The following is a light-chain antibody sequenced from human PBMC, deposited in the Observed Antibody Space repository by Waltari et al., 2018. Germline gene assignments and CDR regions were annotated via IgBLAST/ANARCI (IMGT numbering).Light chain of an antibody. CDR1: RGVGKS. V-gene: IGKV3-20*01. CDR3: QKYDFLPAT. CDR2: HAA. Sequence: DIVLMQSPVTLTLSPAERATLPCTASRGVGKSLASYQQRPGQAPRLLLYHAAIRAAGMPDRFSGSGYGADVTLSFSRLGPEDFAVYYCQKYDFLPATFGQGTTVEIK. J-gene: IGKJ1*01.